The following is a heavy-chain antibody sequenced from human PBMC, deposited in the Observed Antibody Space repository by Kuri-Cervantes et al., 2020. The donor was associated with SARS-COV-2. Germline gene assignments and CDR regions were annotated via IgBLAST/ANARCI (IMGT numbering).Heavy chain of an antibody. Sequence: GESLKISCSASGFTFSSYAMHWVRQAPGKGLEYVSAISSNGGSTYYADSVKGRFTISRDNSKNTLYLQMSSLRAEDTAVYYCVNARNSLMRGYWGQGTLVTVPS. CDR1: GFTFSSYA. J-gene: IGHJ4*02. CDR2: ISSNGGST. CDR3: VNARNSLMRGY. D-gene: IGHD1-14*01. V-gene: IGHV3-64D*06.